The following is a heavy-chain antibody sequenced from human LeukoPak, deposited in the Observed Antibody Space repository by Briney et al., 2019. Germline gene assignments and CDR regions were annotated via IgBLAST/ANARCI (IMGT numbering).Heavy chain of an antibody. CDR2: ISSDGGST. J-gene: IGHJ2*01. CDR3: PSGRQGAKTRYVDL. D-gene: IGHD1-26*01. CDR1: GISFSNYA. Sequence: GGSLRLSCAVCGISFSNYAIHWVGQGPGKGLECISTISSDGGSTYYANSVKGRFTISRDNSKNTLYLQMGSLRAEDMAVYYCPSGRQGAKTRYVDLWGRGTRVTVSS. V-gene: IGHV3-64*01.